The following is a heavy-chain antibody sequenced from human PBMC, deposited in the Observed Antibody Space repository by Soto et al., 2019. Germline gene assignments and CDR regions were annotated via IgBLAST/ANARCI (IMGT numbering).Heavy chain of an antibody. CDR3: AHRPRGYAYYFDY. J-gene: IGHJ4*02. Sequence: QITLKESGPPLVKPTQTLTLTCTFSGFSLSTRGVAVGWFRQPPGKALEWLALIYWDEAKWSSPSLKSRLTITDDTSKTQVVLTLTNMDPVDTATYSCAHRPRGYAYYFDYWGQGTLVTVSS. D-gene: IGHD5-12*01. V-gene: IGHV2-5*02. CDR1: GFSLSTRGVA. CDR2: IYWDEAK.